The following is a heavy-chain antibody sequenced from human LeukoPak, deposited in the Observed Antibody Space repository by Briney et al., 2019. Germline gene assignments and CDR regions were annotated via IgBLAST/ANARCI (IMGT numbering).Heavy chain of an antibody. D-gene: IGHD5-18*01. V-gene: IGHV3-23*01. Sequence: GGSLRLSCAASGFTFSSYGMSWVRQAPGKGLEWVSAISASGGSTYYADSVKGRFTISRDNSKSTLYLQMNSLRAEDTAIYYCATYRQILLPFESWGQGTLVTVSS. CDR1: GFTFSSYG. CDR2: ISASGGST. CDR3: ATYRQILLPFES. J-gene: IGHJ4*02.